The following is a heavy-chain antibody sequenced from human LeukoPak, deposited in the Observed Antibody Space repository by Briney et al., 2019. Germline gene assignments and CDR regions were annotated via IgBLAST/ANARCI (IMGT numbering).Heavy chain of an antibody. V-gene: IGHV1-18*01. J-gene: IGHJ3*02. CDR2: ISAYNGDT. D-gene: IGHD3-9*01. CDR1: GYTFTRYG. Sequence: ASVKVSCKASGYTFTRYGISWVRQAPGQGLEWMGWISAYNGDTYSAQKLQGRVTMTTDTSTSTAYMELRSLRSDDTAVYFCARGLRYFDWENHAFDIWGQGTVVTVSS. CDR3: ARGLRYFDWENHAFDI.